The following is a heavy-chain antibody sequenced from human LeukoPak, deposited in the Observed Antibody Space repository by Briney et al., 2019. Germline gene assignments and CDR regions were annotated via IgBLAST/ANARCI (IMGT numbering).Heavy chain of an antibody. V-gene: IGHV3-23*01. D-gene: IGHD2-2*01. CDR2: ITSGHST. Sequence: GGSLRLSCAASRFTFSNYSMSWVRQAAGKGLEWVSGITSGHSTFYADSVKGRFTISRDNSKNTVYMQMNSLRAEDTAVYYCAKDYPECTGTTCSGEAFFDYWGQGTLVTVSS. CDR3: AKDYPECTGTTCSGEAFFDY. J-gene: IGHJ4*02. CDR1: RFTFSNYS.